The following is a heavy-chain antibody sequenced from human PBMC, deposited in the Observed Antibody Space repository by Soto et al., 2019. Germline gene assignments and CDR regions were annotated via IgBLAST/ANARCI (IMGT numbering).Heavy chain of an antibody. V-gene: IGHV1-69*06. J-gene: IGHJ5*02. CDR1: GGTFSSYD. D-gene: IGHD3-22*01. CDR2: IIPIFGTA. CDR3: AYEYYYDSSGYYSNWFDP. Sequence: ASVKVGCKDSGGTFSSYDISWVRQAPGQGLEWMGGIIPIFGTANYAQKFQGRVTITADKSTSTAYMELSSLRSEDTAVYYCAYEYYYDSSGYYSNWFDPWGHGTLVTVSS.